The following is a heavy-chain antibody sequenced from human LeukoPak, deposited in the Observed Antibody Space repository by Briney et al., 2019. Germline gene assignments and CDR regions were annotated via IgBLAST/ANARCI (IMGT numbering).Heavy chain of an antibody. Sequence: ASVKVSCKVSGYTLTELSMHWVRQAPGKGLEWMGGFDPEDGETIYAQKFQGRVTMTEDTSTDTAYMELSSLRSEDTAVYYCARGYSSGWSMNYYYYYMDVWGKGTTVTISS. CDR2: FDPEDGET. V-gene: IGHV1-24*01. CDR3: ARGYSSGWSMNYYYYYMDV. J-gene: IGHJ6*03. CDR1: GYTLTELS. D-gene: IGHD6-19*01.